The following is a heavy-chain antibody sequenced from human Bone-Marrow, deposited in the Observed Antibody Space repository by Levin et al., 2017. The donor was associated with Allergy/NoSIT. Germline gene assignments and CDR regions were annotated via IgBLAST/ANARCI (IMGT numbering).Heavy chain of an antibody. V-gene: IGHV6-1*01. CDR3: AGHTSGWPPVGWFDP. CDR1: GDSVSSNSAA. D-gene: IGHD6-19*01. Sequence: SQTLSLTCAISGDSVSSNSAAWNWIRQSPSRGLEWLGRTYFRSKWYNDYAVSVKSRITINPDTSKNQFSLHLNSVTPEDTAVYYCAGHTSGWPPVGWFDPWGQGTLVTVSS. J-gene: IGHJ5*02. CDR2: TYFRSKWYN.